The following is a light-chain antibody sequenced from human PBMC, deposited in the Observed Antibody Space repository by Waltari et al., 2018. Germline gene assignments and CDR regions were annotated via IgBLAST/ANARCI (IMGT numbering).Light chain of an antibody. CDR1: NSDVRTYHY. CDR2: DVS. Sequence: QSALTQPASVSGSPGQSITISCTETNSDVRTYHYVSWYQQHPGKAPKRLIYDVSKRPSGVSNRFSGSKSGDTASLTISGLQAEDEANYYCSSYSTSSPLVIFGGGTNLTVL. J-gene: IGLJ2*01. V-gene: IGLV2-14*01. CDR3: SSYSTSSPLVI.